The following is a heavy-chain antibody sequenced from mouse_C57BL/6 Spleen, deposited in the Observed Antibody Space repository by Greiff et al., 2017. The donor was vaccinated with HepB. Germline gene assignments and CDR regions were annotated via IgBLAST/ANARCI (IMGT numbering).Heavy chain of an antibody. Sequence: VKLQQPGAELVKPGASVKMSCKASGYTFTSYWITWVKQRPGQGLEWIGDIYPGSGSTNYNEKFKSKATLTVDTSSSTAYMQLSSLTSEDSAVYYCARSGGLRHYFDVWGTGTTVTVSS. D-gene: IGHD2-4*01. CDR1: GYTFTSYW. V-gene: IGHV1-55*01. J-gene: IGHJ1*03. CDR3: ARSGGLRHYFDV. CDR2: IYPGSGST.